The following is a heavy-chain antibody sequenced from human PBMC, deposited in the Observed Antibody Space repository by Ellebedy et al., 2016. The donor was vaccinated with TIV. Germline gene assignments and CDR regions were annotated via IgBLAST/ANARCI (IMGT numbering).Heavy chain of an antibody. J-gene: IGHJ6*03. V-gene: IGHV3-23*01. D-gene: IGHD4-11*01. CDR1: GFTFSSYA. CDR2: ISGSGGST. CDR3: ERGYSNYGYYYYYMDV. Sequence: GESLKISXAASGFTFSSYAMSWVRQAPGKGLEWVSAISGSGGSTYYADSVKGRFTISRDNSKNTLYLQMNSLRAEDTAVYYCERGYSNYGYYYYYMDVWGKGTTVTVSS.